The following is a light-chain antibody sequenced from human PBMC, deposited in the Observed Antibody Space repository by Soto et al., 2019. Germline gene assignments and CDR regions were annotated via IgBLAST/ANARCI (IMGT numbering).Light chain of an antibody. CDR1: QSVSSN. Sequence: EIVMTQSPATLSVSPGERATLSCRASQSVSSNLAWYQQKPGQAPRLLIYGASTRATGIPARFSGRRSGTEFTLTISSLQSEDFAFYYCRQYNNWRPQTFGQGTKVEIK. J-gene: IGKJ1*01. V-gene: IGKV3-15*01. CDR2: GAS. CDR3: RQYNNWRPQT.